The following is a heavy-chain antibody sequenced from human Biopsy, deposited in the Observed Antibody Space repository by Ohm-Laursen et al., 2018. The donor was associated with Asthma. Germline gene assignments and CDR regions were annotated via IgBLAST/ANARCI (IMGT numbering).Heavy chain of an antibody. J-gene: IGHJ4*02. CDR2: ISYDGSNK. V-gene: IGHV3-30*03. CDR3: ASQSSGPDFWSGYYYFDY. D-gene: IGHD3-3*01. Sequence: SLRLSCTASGFTFSSYGMHWVRQAPGKGLEWVAVISYDGSNKYYADSVKGRFTASRDNSKNTLYLQMNSLRAEDTAVYYCASQSSGPDFWSGYYYFDYWGQGTLVTVSS. CDR1: GFTFSSYG.